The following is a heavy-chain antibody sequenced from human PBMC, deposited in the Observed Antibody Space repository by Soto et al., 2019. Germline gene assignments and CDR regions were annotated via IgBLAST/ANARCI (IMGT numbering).Heavy chain of an antibody. D-gene: IGHD6-19*01. CDR1: GLIFSDYH. CDR3: AMLGGWSGGSSGMDV. CDR2: IRRKANSYTT. J-gene: IGHJ6*02. Sequence: EVLLVESGGGLVQPGGSLRLSCAASGLIFSDYHMDWVRQAPGKGLEWVGRIRRKANSYTTEYAASVKGRFTISRDDSKNSLYLQINSLKSEDTAVYYCAMLGGWSGGSSGMDVWGQGTTVTVSS. V-gene: IGHV3-72*01.